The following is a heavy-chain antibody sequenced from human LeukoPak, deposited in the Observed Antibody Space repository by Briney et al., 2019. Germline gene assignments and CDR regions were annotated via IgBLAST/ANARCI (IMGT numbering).Heavy chain of an antibody. CDR2: INHSGST. D-gene: IGHD1-14*01. CDR1: GGSFSGYY. J-gene: IGHJ4*02. V-gene: IGHV4-34*01. Sequence: KPSETLSLTCAVYGGSFSGYYWSWIRQPPGKGLEWIGEINHSGSTNYNPSLKSRVTISVETSKNQFSLKLSSVTAADTAVYYCARKPEGAREFDYWGQGTLVTVSS. CDR3: ARKPEGAREFDY.